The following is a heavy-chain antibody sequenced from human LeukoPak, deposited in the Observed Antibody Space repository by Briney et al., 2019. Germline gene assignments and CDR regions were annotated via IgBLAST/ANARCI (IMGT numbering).Heavy chain of an antibody. CDR1: GFSFSDNA. D-gene: IGHD3-3*01. CDR3: ARAYDFWSGLDY. J-gene: IGHJ4*02. Sequence: PGGSLRLSCAASGFSFSDNALHWVRQAPGKGLEWVAVISYDGSNKYYADSVKGRFTISRDNSKNTLYLQMNSLRAEDTAVYYCARAYDFWSGLDYWGQGTLVTISS. V-gene: IGHV3-30-3*01. CDR2: ISYDGSNK.